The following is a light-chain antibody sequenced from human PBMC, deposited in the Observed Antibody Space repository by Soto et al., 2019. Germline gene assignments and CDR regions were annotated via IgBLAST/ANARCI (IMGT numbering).Light chain of an antibody. CDR3: HQNYDLPWT. Sequence: EIALTQSPASLSLSPGESVTLSCRTSQTISGNYLSWYQRRPVQAPRLLIFGASIRATDIPARFSGSGSGRDFTLAITSLEPEDFAVYYCHQNYDLPWTFGQGTKLEMK. CDR1: QTISGNY. J-gene: IGKJ2*02. CDR2: GAS. V-gene: IGKV3D-7*01.